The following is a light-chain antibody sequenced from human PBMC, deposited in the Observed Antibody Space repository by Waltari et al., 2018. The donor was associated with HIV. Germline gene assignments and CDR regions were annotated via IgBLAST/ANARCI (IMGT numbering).Light chain of an antibody. V-gene: IGKV3-15*01. Sequence: EVVLTQVPAALSVSPGESARLSCIASQSVSTNLAWYHQVSGQAPRLLISDSSNRATGVPDRFSGSGSVTHFTLTISSLQSEDSGVYYCQQYSDWPRAFGLGTKVEV. CDR1: QSVSTN. CDR2: DSS. J-gene: IGKJ1*01. CDR3: QQYSDWPRA.